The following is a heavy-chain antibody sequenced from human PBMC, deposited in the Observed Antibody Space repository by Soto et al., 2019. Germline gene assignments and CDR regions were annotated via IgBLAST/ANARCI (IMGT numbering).Heavy chain of an antibody. CDR3: ARVGYSGYDYWSPEFDY. D-gene: IGHD5-12*01. CDR2: ISAYNGNT. J-gene: IGHJ4*02. CDR1: GGTFSSYT. V-gene: IGHV1-18*01. Sequence: ASVKVSCKASGGTFSSYTISWVRQAPGQGFEWMGWISAYNGNTNYAQKLQGRVTMTTDTSTSTAYMELRSLRSDDTAVYYCARVGYSGYDYWSPEFDYWGQGTLVTVSS.